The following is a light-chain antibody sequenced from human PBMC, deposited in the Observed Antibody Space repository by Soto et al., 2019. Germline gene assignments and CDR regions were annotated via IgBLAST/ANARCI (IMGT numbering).Light chain of an antibody. J-gene: IGKJ4*01. Sequence: EIVLTQSPATLSLSPGERATLSCRASQSVNSYLAWYQQKPGQAPRLLIHDATSRATGIPARFSGSGSGTDFTLTISSLEPEDFAVYYCQQRSKWPFTCGGGTKVEIK. CDR1: QSVNSY. CDR3: QQRSKWPFT. V-gene: IGKV3-11*01. CDR2: DAT.